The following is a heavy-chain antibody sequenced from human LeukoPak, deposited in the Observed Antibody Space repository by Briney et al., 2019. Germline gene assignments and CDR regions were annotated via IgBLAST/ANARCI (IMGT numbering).Heavy chain of an antibody. D-gene: IGHD3-9*01. CDR3: ARGQGFDWSSADYYYYMDV. CDR1: GYTFTTYD. J-gene: IGHJ6*03. V-gene: IGHV1-8*01. Sequence: GASVKVSCKASGYTFTTYDMTWVRQATGQGLEWMGWMNPDSGDTRYAQKFQGRVTITADESTSTAYMELSSLRSEDTAVYYCARGQGFDWSSADYYYYMDVWGKGTTVTVSS. CDR2: MNPDSGDT.